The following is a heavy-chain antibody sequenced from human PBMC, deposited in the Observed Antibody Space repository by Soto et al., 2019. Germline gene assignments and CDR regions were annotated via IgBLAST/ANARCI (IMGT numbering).Heavy chain of an antibody. V-gene: IGHV3-23*01. CDR1: GFTFSTYA. Sequence: EVQLLESGGKLVQPGGSLTLSCAASGFTFSTYALAWVRQAPGKGLEWVSGVSASGLNTDYADPVKGRFYISRDNSKNTVPRPMNSPSAEDTDLYYCAKDRPRRTYGYFFAYWGQGTPVTVSS. J-gene: IGHJ4*02. CDR2: VSASGLNT. CDR3: AKDRPRRTYGYFFAY. D-gene: IGHD3-10*01.